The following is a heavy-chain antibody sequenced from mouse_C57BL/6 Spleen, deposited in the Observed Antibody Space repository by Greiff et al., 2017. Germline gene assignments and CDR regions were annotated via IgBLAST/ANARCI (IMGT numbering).Heavy chain of an antibody. CDR2: IDPSDSYT. Sequence: VKLQQPGAELVLPAASVKLSCKASGYTFTSYWMHWVKQRPGQGLEWIGEIDPSDSYTNYNQKFKGKSTLTVDKSSSTAYMQLSSLTSEDSAVYYCARYLGRDPYGYFGVWGTGTTVTVSS. CDR1: GYTFTSYW. CDR3: ARYLGRDPYGYFGV. D-gene: IGHD4-1*01. V-gene: IGHV1-69*01. J-gene: IGHJ1*03.